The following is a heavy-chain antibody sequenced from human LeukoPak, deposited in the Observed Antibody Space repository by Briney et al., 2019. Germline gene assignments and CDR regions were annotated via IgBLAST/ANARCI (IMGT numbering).Heavy chain of an antibody. D-gene: IGHD2-15*01. CDR2: IGGSGVGT. V-gene: IGHV3-23*01. J-gene: IGHJ4*02. CDR1: GFTFRRTA. Sequence: PGGSLRLSCAASGFTFRRTAMSWVRQAPGKGLQWVATIGGSGVGTYYAASVKGRFNISRDNSKNTLYLQMNSLGTEDTAIYYCAKDADYLRSGSFFIPFDYWGQGTLVTVHS. CDR3: AKDADYLRSGSFFIPFDY.